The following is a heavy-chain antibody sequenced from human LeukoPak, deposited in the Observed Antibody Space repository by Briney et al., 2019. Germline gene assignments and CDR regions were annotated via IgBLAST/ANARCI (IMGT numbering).Heavy chain of an antibody. D-gene: IGHD7-27*01. CDR2: IYYSGST. Sequence: KPSETLSLTCTVSGGSISSGNYYWSWIRQPPGKGLEWIGYIYYSGSTYYNPSLKSRVTISVDTSKNQFSLKLSSVTAADTAVYYCARVNWGFYWFDPWGQGTLVTVSS. CDR1: GGSISSGNYY. CDR3: ARVNWGFYWFDP. V-gene: IGHV4-30-4*01. J-gene: IGHJ5*02.